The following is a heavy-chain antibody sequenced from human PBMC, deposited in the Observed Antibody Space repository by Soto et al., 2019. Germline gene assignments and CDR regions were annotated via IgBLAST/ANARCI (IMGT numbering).Heavy chain of an antibody. CDR3: TRDIGGWGAY. V-gene: IGHV3-74*01. J-gene: IGHJ4*02. Sequence: EVQLVESWGGLVQPGGSLRLSCAASGFTFSNFWMHWVRQVPGKGLMWVSRINEDGRIINYADSVKGRFTNSRDNARDTLYLEMTSLRAEHTALYCCTRDIGGWGAYWGQGALVTVSS. CDR2: INEDGRII. CDR1: GFTFSNFW. D-gene: IGHD3-10*01.